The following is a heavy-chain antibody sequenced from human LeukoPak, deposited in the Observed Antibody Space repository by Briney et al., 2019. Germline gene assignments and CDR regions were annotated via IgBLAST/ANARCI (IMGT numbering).Heavy chain of an antibody. Sequence: GGSLRLSCAASGFTFSTYAMDWVRQAPGKGLEWVSYITSSSSSSIFYADSVRGRFTISRDNANNSLYLQMNSLGVDDSAVYYCARVSTCSGGSCLGSWGQGTLVTVSS. CDR2: ITSSSSSSI. D-gene: IGHD2-15*01. CDR1: GFTFSTYA. V-gene: IGHV3-48*04. J-gene: IGHJ5*02. CDR3: ARVSTCSGGSCLGS.